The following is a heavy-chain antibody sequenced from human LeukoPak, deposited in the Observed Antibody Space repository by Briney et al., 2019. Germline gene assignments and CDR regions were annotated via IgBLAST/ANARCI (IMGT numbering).Heavy chain of an antibody. Sequence: PGGSLRLSCAASGFTFSSYWMHWVRQAPGKGLEWVSSISSSSSYIYYADLVKGRFTISRDNAKNSLYLQMNSLRAEDTAVYYCARGVTRWLQLGLFDYWGQGTLVTVSS. V-gene: IGHV3-21*01. CDR3: ARGVTRWLQLGLFDY. J-gene: IGHJ4*02. CDR2: ISSSSSYI. D-gene: IGHD5-24*01. CDR1: GFTFSSYW.